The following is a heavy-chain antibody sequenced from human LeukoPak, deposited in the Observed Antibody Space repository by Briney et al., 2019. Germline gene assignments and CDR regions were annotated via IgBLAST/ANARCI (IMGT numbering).Heavy chain of an antibody. V-gene: IGHV3-23*01. CDR3: ASRVTSGWYSDY. Sequence: GGSLRLSCAASGFTFSSYATSWVRQAPGKGLEWVSAISGSGGSTYYADSVKGRFTISRDNSKNTLYLQMNSLRAEDTAVYYCASRVTSGWYSDYWGQGTLVTVSS. J-gene: IGHJ4*02. CDR2: ISGSGGST. D-gene: IGHD6-19*01. CDR1: GFTFSSYA.